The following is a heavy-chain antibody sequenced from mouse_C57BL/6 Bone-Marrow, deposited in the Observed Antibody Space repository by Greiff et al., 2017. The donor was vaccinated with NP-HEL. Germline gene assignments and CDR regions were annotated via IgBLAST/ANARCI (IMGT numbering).Heavy chain of an antibody. CDR3: ARRDWDDFDY. D-gene: IGHD4-1*01. V-gene: IGHV1-82*01. CDR2: IYPGDGDT. J-gene: IGHJ2*01. CDR1: GYAFSSSW. Sequence: QVQLQQSGPELVKPGASVKISCKASGYAFSSSWMNWVKQRPGKGLEWIGRIYPGDGDTNYNGKFKGKATLTADKSSSTAYMQLSSLTSEDSAVYFCARRDWDDFDYWGQGTTLTVSS.